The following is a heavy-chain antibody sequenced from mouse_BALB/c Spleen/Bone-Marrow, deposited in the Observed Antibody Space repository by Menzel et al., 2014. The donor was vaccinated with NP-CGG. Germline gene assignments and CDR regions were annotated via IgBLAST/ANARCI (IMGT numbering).Heavy chain of an antibody. V-gene: IGHV1-4*01. CDR2: INPSSGYT. Sequence: VQLQQSGAELARPGASVKMSCKASGYTFXSYTMHWVKQRPGQGLEWIGYINPSSGYTNYNQKFKDKATLTADKSSSTAYMQLSSLTSEDSAVYYCSRETPYYGSTYWYFDVWGAGTTVTVSS. CDR1: GYTFXSYT. J-gene: IGHJ1*01. D-gene: IGHD1-1*01. CDR3: SRETPYYGSTYWYFDV.